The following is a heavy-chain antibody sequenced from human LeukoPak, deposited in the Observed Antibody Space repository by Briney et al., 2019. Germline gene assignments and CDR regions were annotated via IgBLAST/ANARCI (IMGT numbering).Heavy chain of an antibody. CDR1: GGSISSSSYY. CDR2: IYYSGTT. D-gene: IGHD1-1*01. Sequence: SETLSLTCTVSGGSISSSSYYWGWIRQPPGKGLEWIGSIYYSGTTYYNPSLKSRVTISVDTSTNQFSLKLSSATAADTAVYLRARHPTSIGNSDYWGQGTLVTVSS. V-gene: IGHV4-39*01. J-gene: IGHJ4*02. CDR3: ARHPTSIGNSDY.